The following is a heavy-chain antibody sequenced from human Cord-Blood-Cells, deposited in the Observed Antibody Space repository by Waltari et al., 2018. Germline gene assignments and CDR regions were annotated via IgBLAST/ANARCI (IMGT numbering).Heavy chain of an antibody. J-gene: IGHJ1*01. Sequence: QVQLQQWGAGLLKPSETLSLTCAVYGGSFSGYYWSWIRQPPGEGLEWIGESKHSGSTNYNPSLKRRVTISLDTSKNQFSLKLSSVTAADTAVYYCARVVIAAAGEYFQHWGQGTLVTVSS. CDR2: SKHSGST. D-gene: IGHD6-13*01. V-gene: IGHV4-34*01. CDR1: GGSFSGYY. CDR3: ARVVIAAAGEYFQH.